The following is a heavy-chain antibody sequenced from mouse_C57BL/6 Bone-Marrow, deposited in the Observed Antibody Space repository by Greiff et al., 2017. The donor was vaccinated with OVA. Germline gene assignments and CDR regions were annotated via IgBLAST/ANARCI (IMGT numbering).Heavy chain of an antibody. CDR3: ARHYYGSSYAMDY. V-gene: IGHV5-12*01. Sequence: EVKLMESGGGLVQPGGSLKLSCAASGFTFSDYYMYWVRQTPEKRLEWVAYISNGGGSTYYPDTVKGRFTISRDNAKNTLYLQMSRLKSEDTAMYYCARHYYGSSYAMDYWGQGTSVTVSS. CDR1: GFTFSDYY. D-gene: IGHD1-1*01. J-gene: IGHJ4*01. CDR2: ISNGGGST.